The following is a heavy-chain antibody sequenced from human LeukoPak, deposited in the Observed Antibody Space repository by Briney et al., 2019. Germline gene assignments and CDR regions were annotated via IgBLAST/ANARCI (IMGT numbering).Heavy chain of an antibody. V-gene: IGHV4-31*03. CDR3: ASVYGDSRFFGFDP. D-gene: IGHD4-17*01. CDR1: GGSISSGGYY. Sequence: SETLSLTCTVPGGSISSGGYYWSWIRQHPGKGLEWIGYIYYSGSTYYNPSLKSRVTISVDKSKNQFSLKLSSVTAADTAVYYCASVYGDSRFFGFDPWGQGTLVTVSS. J-gene: IGHJ5*02. CDR2: IYYSGST.